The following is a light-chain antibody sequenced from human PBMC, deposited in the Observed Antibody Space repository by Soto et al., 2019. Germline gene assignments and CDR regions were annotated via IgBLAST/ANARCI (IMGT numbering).Light chain of an antibody. J-gene: IGKJ4*01. V-gene: IGKV3-11*01. CDR3: QQRSRWLPRS. Sequence: EIVLTQSPATVSFSQGERATLSCRASQTIHSYLAWYQQKPGQAPRLLIYDASNRATDIPARFSGSGSGTDFTLTISSLEPEDFAVYYCQQRSRWLPRSFGGGNKVESK. CDR1: QTIHSY. CDR2: DAS.